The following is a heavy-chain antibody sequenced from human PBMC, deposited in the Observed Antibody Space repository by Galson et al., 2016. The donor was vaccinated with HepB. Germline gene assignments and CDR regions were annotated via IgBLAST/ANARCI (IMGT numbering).Heavy chain of an antibody. D-gene: IGHD6-19*01. V-gene: IGHV5-51*01. CDR2: IYPGDSDT. J-gene: IGHJ4*02. CDR1: GYSFTSYW. CDR3: ARRGRGVIAVAAKGEFDY. Sequence: QSGAEVKKPGESLKISCKGSGYSFTSYWIGWVRQMPGKGLEWMGIIYPGDSDTRYSPSFQGQVTISADKSISTAYLQWSSLKASDTAMYYCARRGRGVIAVAAKGEFDYWGQGTLVTVSS.